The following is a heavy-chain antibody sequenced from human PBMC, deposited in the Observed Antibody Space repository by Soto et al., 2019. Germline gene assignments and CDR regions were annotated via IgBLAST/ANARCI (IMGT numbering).Heavy chain of an antibody. CDR3: AREITIFAVTSRGGWFDP. CDR2: IYHSGST. J-gene: IGHJ5*02. Sequence: QLQLQESGSGLVKPSQTLSLTCAVSGGSISSGGYSWSWIRQPPGKGLEWIGYIYHSGSTYYNPSLKSRVTISVDRSKNQFSLKLSSVTAADTAVYYCAREITIFAVTSRGGWFDPWGQGTLVTVSS. D-gene: IGHD3-3*01. CDR1: GGSISSGGYS. V-gene: IGHV4-30-2*01.